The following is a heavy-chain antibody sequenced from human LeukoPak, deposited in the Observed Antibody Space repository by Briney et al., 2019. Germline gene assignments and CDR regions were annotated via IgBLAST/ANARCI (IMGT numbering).Heavy chain of an antibody. D-gene: IGHD1-26*01. CDR3: TSCPLIVGAFDY. CDR2: ISYDGSNK. Sequence: GGSLRLSCAASGFTFSSYGMHWVRQAPGKGLEWVAVISYDGSNKYYADSVKGRFTISRDNSKNTLSLQMNSLRAEDTAVYYCTSCPLIVGAFDYWGQGTLVTVSS. V-gene: IGHV3-30*03. CDR1: GFTFSSYG. J-gene: IGHJ4*02.